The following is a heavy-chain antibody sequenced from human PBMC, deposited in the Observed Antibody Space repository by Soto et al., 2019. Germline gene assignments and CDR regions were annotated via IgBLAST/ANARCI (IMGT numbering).Heavy chain of an antibody. CDR2: IYSGGST. CDR1: GFTVSSNY. D-gene: IGHD3-22*01. Sequence: PGGSLILSCAASGFTVSSNYMSWVRQAPGKGLEWVSVIYSGGSTYYADSVKGRFTISRDNSKNTLYLQMNSLRAEDTAVYYCARVLYDSSGYYHIDAFDNWGQGTMVT. J-gene: IGHJ3*02. CDR3: ARVLYDSSGYYHIDAFDN. V-gene: IGHV3-66*01.